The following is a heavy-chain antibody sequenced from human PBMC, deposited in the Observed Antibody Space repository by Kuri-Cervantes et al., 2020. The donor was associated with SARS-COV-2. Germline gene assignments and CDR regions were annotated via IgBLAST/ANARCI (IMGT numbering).Heavy chain of an antibody. D-gene: IGHD3-3*01. Sequence: SVKVSCKASGGTFRSYAISWVRQAPGQGLEWVGRIVPIIGPVHYAQRFQGRLTITADESTSTTYMELSSLRYEDTAVYYCARDGRVYYDFWSGYPPEVHYYYMDVWGKGTTVTVSS. CDR1: GGTFRSYA. J-gene: IGHJ6*03. CDR3: ARDGRVYYDFWSGYPPEVHYYYMDV. V-gene: IGHV1-69*11. CDR2: IVPIIGPV.